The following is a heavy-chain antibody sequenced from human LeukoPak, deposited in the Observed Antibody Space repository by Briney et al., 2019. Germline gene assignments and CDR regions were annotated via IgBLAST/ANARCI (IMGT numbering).Heavy chain of an antibody. V-gene: IGHV1-18*01. CDR2: MSAYNGNT. J-gene: IGHJ4*02. D-gene: IGHD2-2*03. Sequence: ASVKVSCKASGYTFTSYGISWVRQAPGQGLEWMGWMSAYNGNTNYAQKLQGRVTMTTDTSTSTAYMELRSLRSDDTAVYYCARDNFWMDIVVVPAALDLDYWGQGTLVTVSS. CDR3: ARDNFWMDIVVVPAALDLDY. CDR1: GYTFTSYG.